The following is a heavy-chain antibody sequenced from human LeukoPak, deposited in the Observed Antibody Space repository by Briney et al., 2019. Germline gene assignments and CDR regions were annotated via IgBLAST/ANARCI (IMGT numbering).Heavy chain of an antibody. D-gene: IGHD6-19*01. J-gene: IGHJ4*02. V-gene: IGHV1-46*02. CDR1: GYTFNNYY. CDR2: INPSGGGT. Sequence: ASVKVSCKASGYTFNNYYMYWVRQASGQGLEWMGMINPSGGGTSYAQKFQGRVTMTRDTSTRTVYMEVSSLKPEDTAVYYCARQGAYSSAIGMGYWGQGTLSPSPQ. CDR3: ARQGAYSSAIGMGY.